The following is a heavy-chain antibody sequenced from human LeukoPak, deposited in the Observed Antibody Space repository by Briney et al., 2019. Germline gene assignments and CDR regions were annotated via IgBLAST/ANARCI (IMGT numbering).Heavy chain of an antibody. CDR1: GGSFSGYY. J-gene: IGHJ4*02. CDR3: ARYDWNYDGAIFDY. Sequence: SETLSLTCAVYGGSFSGYYWSWIRQPPGKGLEWIGEINHSGSTNYNPSLKSRVTISVDTSKNQFSLKLSSVTAADTAVYYCARYDWNYDGAIFDYWGQRTLVTVSS. V-gene: IGHV4-34*01. CDR2: INHSGST. D-gene: IGHD1-7*01.